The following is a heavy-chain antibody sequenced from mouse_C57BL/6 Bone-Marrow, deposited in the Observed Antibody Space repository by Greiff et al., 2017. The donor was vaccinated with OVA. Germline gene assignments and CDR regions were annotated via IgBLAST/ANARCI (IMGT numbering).Heavy chain of an antibody. CDR1: GFRFNTYA. CDR2: IRSKSNNYAT. CDR3: VRHDVYWYFDV. Sequence: EVKLLESGGGLVQPQGSLKLSCAASGFRFNTYAMNWVRQAPGQGLEWVARIRSKSNNYATYYADSVKDRFTISRDDSESMLYLQMNNLKTEDTAMYYCVRHDVYWYFDVWGTGTTVTVSA. J-gene: IGHJ1*03. V-gene: IGHV10-1*01. D-gene: IGHD2-3*01.